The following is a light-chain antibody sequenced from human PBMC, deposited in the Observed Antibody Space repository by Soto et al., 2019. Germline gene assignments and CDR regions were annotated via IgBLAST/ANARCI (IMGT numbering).Light chain of an antibody. CDR2: DAS. CDR1: QSVSSY. CDR3: HHRSTWPYT. J-gene: IGKJ2*01. Sequence: EIVLTQSPATLSLSPGERATLSCRASQSVSSYLAWYQQKPGQAPRLLIYDASNRATSIPATFSGSGSGTPFPLTISSLEPEDFAVYYCHHRSTWPYTFGHGTKLPIK. V-gene: IGKV3-11*01.